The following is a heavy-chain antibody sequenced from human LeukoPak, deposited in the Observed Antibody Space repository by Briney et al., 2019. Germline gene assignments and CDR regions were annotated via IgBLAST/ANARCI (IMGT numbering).Heavy chain of an antibody. CDR3: ARLAAAGDYYYYYHMDV. CDR2: IYTSGST. D-gene: IGHD6-13*01. Sequence: SETLSLTCTVSGGSISSYYWSWIRQPPGKGLEWIGYIYTSGSTNYNPSLKSRVTISVDTSKNQFSLKLSSVTAADTAVYYCARLAAAGDYYYYYHMDVWGKGTTVTVSS. CDR1: GGSISSYY. V-gene: IGHV4-4*09. J-gene: IGHJ6*03.